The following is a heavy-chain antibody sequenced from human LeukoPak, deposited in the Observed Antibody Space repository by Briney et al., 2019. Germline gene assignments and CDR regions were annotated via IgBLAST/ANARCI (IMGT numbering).Heavy chain of an antibody. CDR3: ARHYGSGSYYPSY. V-gene: IGHV3-23*01. Sequence: GGSLRLSCAASRFIFSSYDMSWVRQAPGKGLEWVSAISGSGGSTYYADSVKGRFTISRDNSKNTLYLQMNSLRAEDTAVYYCARHYGSGSYYPSYWGQGTLVTVSS. J-gene: IGHJ4*02. CDR2: ISGSGGST. D-gene: IGHD1-26*01. CDR1: RFIFSSYD.